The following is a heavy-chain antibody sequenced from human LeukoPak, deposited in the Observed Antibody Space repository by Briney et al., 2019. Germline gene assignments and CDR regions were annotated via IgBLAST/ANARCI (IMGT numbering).Heavy chain of an antibody. Sequence: ASVKVSCKASGGTFSSYAISWVRQAPGQGLECMGRIIPIFGTANYAQKFQGRVTITTDESTSTAYMELSSLRSEDKAVYYCARHLVGATQHLDYWGQGSLVTVSS. V-gene: IGHV1-69*05. J-gene: IGHJ4*02. CDR3: ARHLVGATQHLDY. D-gene: IGHD1-26*01. CDR2: IIPIFGTA. CDR1: GGTFSSYA.